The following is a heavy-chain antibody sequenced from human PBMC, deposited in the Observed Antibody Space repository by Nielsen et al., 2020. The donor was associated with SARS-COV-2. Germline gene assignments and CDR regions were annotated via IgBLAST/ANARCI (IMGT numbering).Heavy chain of an antibody. CDR1: GGSVSSNDW. Sequence: SETLSLTCAVSGGSVSSNDWWTWVRQSPGKGLEWIGEVSHSGSINYNPSLKSRVTLSMDKSKNQFSLRLTSVTAADTAVYYCATETSNNAFDSWGQGTLVTISS. CDR3: ATETSNNAFDS. J-gene: IGHJ4*02. CDR2: VSHSGSI. D-gene: IGHD4-11*01. V-gene: IGHV4-4*02.